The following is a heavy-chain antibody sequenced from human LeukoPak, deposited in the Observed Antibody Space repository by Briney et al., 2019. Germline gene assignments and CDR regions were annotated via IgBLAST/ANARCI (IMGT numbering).Heavy chain of an antibody. D-gene: IGHD6-19*01. V-gene: IGHV4-39*01. CDR3: ARQTHTPTVAGFYNWFDP. CDR2: IYYSGST. Sequence: SETLSLTCTVSGGSISSSSYYWGWIRQPPGKGLEWIGSIYYSGSTYYNPSLKSRVTISVDTSKNQFSLKLSSVTAADTAVYYCARQTHTPTVAGFYNWFDPWGQGTLVTVSS. CDR1: GGSISSSSYY. J-gene: IGHJ5*02.